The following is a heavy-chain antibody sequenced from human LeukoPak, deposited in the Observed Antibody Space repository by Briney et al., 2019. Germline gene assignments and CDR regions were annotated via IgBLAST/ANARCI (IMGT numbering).Heavy chain of an antibody. CDR3: ARGDYYDSSGYSN. CDR2: IKQDGSEK. V-gene: IGHV3-7*04. CDR1: GFTFSSYW. D-gene: IGHD3-22*01. Sequence: GGSLRLSCAAPGFTFSSYWMSWVRQAPGKGLEWVANIKQDGSEKYYVDSVKGRFTISRDNAKNPLYLQMNSLRAEDTAVYYCARGDYYDSSGYSNWGQGTLVTVSS. J-gene: IGHJ4*02.